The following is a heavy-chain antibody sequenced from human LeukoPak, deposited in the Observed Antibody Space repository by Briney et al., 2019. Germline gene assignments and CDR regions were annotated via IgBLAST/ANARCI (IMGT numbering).Heavy chain of an antibody. Sequence: SETLSLTCSVSGGSISSSSSYWGWIRQPPGKGLEWIGSIYYSGSTYYNPSLKSRVTISVDTSKNQFSLKLSSVTAADTAVYYCARSGLNCTNGVCYTHHEDYWGQGTLVTVSS. CDR1: GGSISSSSSY. J-gene: IGHJ4*02. D-gene: IGHD2-8*01. CDR2: IYYSGST. V-gene: IGHV4-39*07. CDR3: ARSGLNCTNGVCYTHHEDY.